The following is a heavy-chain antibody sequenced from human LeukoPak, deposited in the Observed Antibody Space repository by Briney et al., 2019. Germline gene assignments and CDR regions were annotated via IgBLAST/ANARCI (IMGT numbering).Heavy chain of an antibody. D-gene: IGHD3-3*01. CDR3: ASLPGVWSGYLDY. CDR1: GGSISSYY. CDR2: IYYSGST. J-gene: IGHJ4*02. Sequence: SQTLSLTCTVSGGSISSYYWSWIRQPPGKGLEWIGYIYYSGSTNYNPSLKSRVTISVDTSKNQFSLKLSSVTAADTAVYYCASLPGVWSGYLDYWGQGTLVTVSS. V-gene: IGHV4-59*01.